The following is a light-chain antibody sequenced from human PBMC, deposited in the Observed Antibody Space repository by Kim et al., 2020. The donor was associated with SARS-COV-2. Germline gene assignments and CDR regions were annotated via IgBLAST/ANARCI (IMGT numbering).Light chain of an antibody. CDR1: SSDVGGYIH. Sequence: GQSSTISCTGTSSDVGGYIHVSWYQQHPGKAPKLIIYDVSKRPSGASDRFSGSKSANTASLTISGLKAEDEAEYYCSSFTTIGTWVFGGGTQLTVL. CDR2: DVS. J-gene: IGLJ3*02. V-gene: IGLV2-14*04. CDR3: SSFTTIGTWV.